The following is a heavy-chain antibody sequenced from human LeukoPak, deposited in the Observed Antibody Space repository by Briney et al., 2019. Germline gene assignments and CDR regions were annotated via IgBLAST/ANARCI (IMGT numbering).Heavy chain of an antibody. D-gene: IGHD6-13*01. CDR2: IYYSGST. CDR1: GGSISNYY. V-gene: IGHV4-59*12. J-gene: IGHJ6*03. Sequence: SETLSPTCTVSGGSISNYYWSWIRQPPGKGLEWIGYIYYSGSTNYNPSLKSRLTISIDTSKNQFSLKLSSVTAADTAVYYCARDARIAAAGPDYYYMDVWGKGTTVTVSS. CDR3: ARDARIAAAGPDYYYMDV.